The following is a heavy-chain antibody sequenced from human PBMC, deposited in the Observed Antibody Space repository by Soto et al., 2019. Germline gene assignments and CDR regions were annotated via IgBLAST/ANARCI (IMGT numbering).Heavy chain of an antibody. D-gene: IGHD3-10*01. CDR2: INHSGST. CDR3: ARGPFGELSDYFDY. V-gene: IGHV4-34*01. CDR1: GGSFSGYY. J-gene: IGHJ4*02. Sequence: PSETLSLTCAVYGGSFSGYYWSWIRQPPGKGLEWIGEINHSGSTNYNPSLKSRVTISVDTSKNQFSLKLSSVTAADTAVYYCARGPFGELSDYFDYWGQGTLVTVSS.